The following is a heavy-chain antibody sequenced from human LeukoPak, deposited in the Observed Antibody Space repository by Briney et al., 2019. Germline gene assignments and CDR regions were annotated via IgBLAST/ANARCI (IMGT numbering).Heavy chain of an antibody. CDR2: INHSGST. CDR1: GGSFSGYY. CDR3: ARSAIFGIGVDY. D-gene: IGHD3-3*01. Sequence: SETLSLTCAVYGGSFSGYYWSWIRQPPGKGLEWIGEINHSGSTNYNPSLKSRVTMSVDTSKNQFSLKLSSVTAADTAVYYCARSAIFGIGVDYWGQGTLVTVSS. V-gene: IGHV4-34*01. J-gene: IGHJ4*02.